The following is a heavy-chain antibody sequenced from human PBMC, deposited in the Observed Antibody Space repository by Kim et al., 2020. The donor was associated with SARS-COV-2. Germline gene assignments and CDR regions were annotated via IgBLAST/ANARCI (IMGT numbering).Heavy chain of an antibody. V-gene: IGHV3-48*02. D-gene: IGHD3-10*01. CDR3: ARDESWYYGSGSYYNSFDY. J-gene: IGHJ4*02. Sequence: GRFTISRDNAKNSLYLQMNSLRDEDTAVYYCARDESWYYGSGSYYNSFDYWGQGTLVTVSS.